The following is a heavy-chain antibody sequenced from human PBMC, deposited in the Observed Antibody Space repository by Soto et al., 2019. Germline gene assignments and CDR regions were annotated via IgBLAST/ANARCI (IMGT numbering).Heavy chain of an antibody. V-gene: IGHV3-64*02. CDR2: IGGDGGTT. D-gene: IGHD4-4*01. CDR1: GFTFSNYA. CDR3: VREESDYSIGAFNX. J-gene: IGHJ3*01. Sequence: QPWGSLRLSCAVSGFTFSNYAMNWVRQAPGRGLEYVSSIGGDGGTTFYVDSVKGRLTISIDNSKNTLYLQMGSLRVEDTAVDYCVREESDYSIGAFNXCGKVKIVT.